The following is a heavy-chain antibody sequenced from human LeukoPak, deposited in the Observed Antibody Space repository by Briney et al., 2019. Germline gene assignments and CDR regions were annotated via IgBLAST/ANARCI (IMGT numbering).Heavy chain of an antibody. CDR3: ARSTGTTLTAAFDI. J-gene: IGHJ3*02. Sequence: GGSLRLSCAASGFTFSSYEMNWVRQAPGKGLEWVSYISSSGSTIYYADSVKGRFTISRDNAKNSLYLQMNSLRAEDTAVYYCARSTGTTLTAAFDIWGQGTMVTVSS. D-gene: IGHD1-1*01. CDR2: ISSSGSTI. CDR1: GFTFSSYE. V-gene: IGHV3-48*03.